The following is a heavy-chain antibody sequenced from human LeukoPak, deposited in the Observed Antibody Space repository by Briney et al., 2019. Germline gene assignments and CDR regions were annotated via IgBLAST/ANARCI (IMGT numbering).Heavy chain of an antibody. CDR2: IKQDGSEK. CDR3: ARDGEMATIMASGYNWFDP. CDR1: GFTFSSYW. V-gene: IGHV3-7*01. D-gene: IGHD5-24*01. Sequence: GGSLRLSCAASGFTFSSYWMSWVRQAPGTGLEWVANIKQDGSEKYYVDSVKGRFTISRDNAKNSLYLQMNSLRAEDTAVYYCARDGEMATIMASGYNWFDPWGQGTLVTVSS. J-gene: IGHJ5*02.